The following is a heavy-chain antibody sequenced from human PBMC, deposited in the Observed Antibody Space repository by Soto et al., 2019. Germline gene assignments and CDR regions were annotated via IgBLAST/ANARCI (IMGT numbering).Heavy chain of an antibody. J-gene: IGHJ4*02. CDR1: GFNFSDAW. V-gene: IGHV3-15*07. CDR2: VKTKADGGTT. CDR3: TTLGPS. Sequence: EVQLMESGGGWVKPGGSLRLSCVASGFNFSDAWMNWVRQAPGKGLEWVGHVKTKADGGTTEYAASVKGRFIVSRDDSRNTLYLQMNSLKSEDTAMYYGTTLGPSWGQGNLVVVSS.